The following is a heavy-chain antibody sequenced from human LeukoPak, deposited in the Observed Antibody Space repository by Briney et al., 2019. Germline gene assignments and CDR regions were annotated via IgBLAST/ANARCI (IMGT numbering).Heavy chain of an antibody. V-gene: IGHV1-69*04. Sequence: SVKVSCKASGYTFSSYGISWVRQAPGQGLEWMGRIIPILGIANYAQKFQGRVTITADKSTSTAYMELSSLRSEDTAVYYCAGCSSTNCYRGNYWGQGTLVTVSS. CDR2: IIPILGIA. D-gene: IGHD2-2*02. CDR1: GYTFSSYG. J-gene: IGHJ4*02. CDR3: AGCSSTNCYRGNY.